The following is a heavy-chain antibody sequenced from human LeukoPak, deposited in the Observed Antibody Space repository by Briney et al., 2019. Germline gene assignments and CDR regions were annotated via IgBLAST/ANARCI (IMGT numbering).Heavy chain of an antibody. V-gene: IGHV3-33*01. CDR2: IWYDGSNK. D-gene: IGHD1-26*01. CDR3: ARDFIVGVSTLGFDL. Sequence: PGRSLRLSCAASGFTFSSYGMHWVRQAPGKGLEWVAVIWYDGSNKYYADSVKGRFTISRDNSKNTLYLQMNSLKAEDTAVYYCARDFIVGVSTLGFDLWGQGAMVTVSS. J-gene: IGHJ3*01. CDR1: GFTFSSYG.